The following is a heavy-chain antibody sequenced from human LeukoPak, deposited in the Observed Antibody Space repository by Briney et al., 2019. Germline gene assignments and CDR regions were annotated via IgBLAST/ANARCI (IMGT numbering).Heavy chain of an antibody. D-gene: IGHD5-24*01. J-gene: IGHJ4*02. CDR2: INPNSGGT. Sequence: ASVKVSCKASGYTFTGYYMHWVRQAPGQGLEWMGWINPNSGGTNYAQKFQGRVTTTRDTSISTAYMELSRLRSDDTAVYYCARGPAGWLQFSGYFDYWGQGTLVTVSS. CDR1: GYTFTGYY. V-gene: IGHV1-2*02. CDR3: ARGPAGWLQFSGYFDY.